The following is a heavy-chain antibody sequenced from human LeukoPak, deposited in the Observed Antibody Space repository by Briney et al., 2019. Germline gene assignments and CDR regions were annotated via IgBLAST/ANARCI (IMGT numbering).Heavy chain of an antibody. Sequence: PGGSLRLSCAASEFTFTNFWMSWVRQAPGKGLEWVANTNRDGSEKYYVDSVKGRVTISRDNAMNFLYLQMNSLRAEDTAVYYCAKNDYGGNPVAIDYWGQGALVTVSS. CDR1: EFTFTNFW. J-gene: IGHJ4*02. V-gene: IGHV3-7*03. CDR2: TNRDGSEK. D-gene: IGHD4-23*01. CDR3: AKNDYGGNPVAIDY.